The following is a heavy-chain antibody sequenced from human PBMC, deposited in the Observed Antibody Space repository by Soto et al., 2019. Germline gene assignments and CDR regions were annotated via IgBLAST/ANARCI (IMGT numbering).Heavy chain of an antibody. CDR1: GFTFSSYA. CDR3: ARDGTHGGWFDP. J-gene: IGHJ5*02. D-gene: IGHD1-26*01. CDR2: ISYDGSNK. V-gene: IGHV3-30-3*01. Sequence: QVQLVESGGGVVQPGRSLRLSCAASGFTFSSYAMHWVRQAPGKGLEWVAVISYDGSNKYYADSVKGRFTISRDNSKNTLYLQMNSLRVEDTAVYYCARDGTHGGWFDPWGQGTLVTVSS.